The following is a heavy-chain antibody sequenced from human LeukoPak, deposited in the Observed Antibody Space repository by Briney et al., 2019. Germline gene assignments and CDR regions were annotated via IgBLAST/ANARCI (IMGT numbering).Heavy chain of an antibody. CDR2: ISGSGGST. D-gene: IGHD3-10*01. J-gene: IGHJ6*03. CDR3: AKVRGSGSYSLYYMDV. V-gene: IGHV3-23*01. CDR1: GFTFSSYA. Sequence: GGSLRLSCAASGFTFSSYAMSWVRQAPGKGLEWVSAISGSGGSTYYADSVKGRFTISRDNSKNTLYLQMNSLRAEDTAVYYCAKVRGSGSYSLYYMDVWGKGTTVTVSS.